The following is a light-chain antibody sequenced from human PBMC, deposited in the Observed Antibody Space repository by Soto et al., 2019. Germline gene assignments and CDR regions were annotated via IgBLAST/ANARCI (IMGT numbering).Light chain of an antibody. J-gene: IGKJ1*01. CDR3: QQYGGSPRT. CDR2: GSS. CDR1: QSVSNSY. Sequence: EIVLTQSPGTLSLSPGERATLSCRASQSVSNSYLAWYQQKPGQAPRLLIYGSSSRATGIPDRFSGSGSGTDFTLTISRLEPEDFAVHYCQQYGGSPRTFGQGTKVEIK. V-gene: IGKV3-20*01.